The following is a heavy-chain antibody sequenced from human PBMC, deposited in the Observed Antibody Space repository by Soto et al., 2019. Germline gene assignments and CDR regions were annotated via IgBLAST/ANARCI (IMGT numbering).Heavy chain of an antibody. CDR2: ISNRGSYI. CDR3: ARGGEITAEGGFAP. Sequence: EVQLVESGGGRVKPGGSLRLSCAASGFTFSSYSMKWVRQAPGKGLEWVSSISNRGSYIYYADSVKGRFTISRDNARNSLYLQMNSLRVEDTAVYYCARGGEITAEGGFAPWGQGTLVTISS. D-gene: IGHD1-20*01. J-gene: IGHJ5*02. V-gene: IGHV3-21*01. CDR1: GFTFSSYS.